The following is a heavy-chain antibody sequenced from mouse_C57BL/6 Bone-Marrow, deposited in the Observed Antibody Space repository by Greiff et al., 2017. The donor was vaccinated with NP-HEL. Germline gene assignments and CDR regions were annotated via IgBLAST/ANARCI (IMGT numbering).Heavy chain of an antibody. D-gene: IGHD2-4*01. V-gene: IGHV1-61*01. CDR1: GYTFTSYW. J-gene: IGHJ4*01. CDR3: ARGYDYDGFY. CDR2: IYPSDSET. Sequence: VQLQQPGAELVRPGSSVKLSCKASGYTFTSYWMDWVKQRPGQGLEWIGNIYPSDSETHYNQKFKDKATLTVDKSSSTAYMQLSSLTSEDSAVYYCARGYDYDGFYWGQGTSVTVSS.